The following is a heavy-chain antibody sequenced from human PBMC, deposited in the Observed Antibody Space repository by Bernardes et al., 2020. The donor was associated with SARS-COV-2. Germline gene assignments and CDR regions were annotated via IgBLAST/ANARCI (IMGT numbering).Heavy chain of an antibody. CDR2: FYYSGNT. D-gene: IGHD3-22*01. V-gene: IGHV4-61*08. CDR3: AREGYYDSSGYYQHDAFDI. J-gene: IGHJ3*02. Sequence: SETLSLTCSVSGGSISTSGYCWGWILQPPGKGLEWIGYFYYSGNTNYNPSLKSRVTISVDTSKNQVSLKLSSVTAADTAVYYFAREGYYDSSGYYQHDAFDIWGQGTMVTVSS. CDR1: GGSISTSGYC.